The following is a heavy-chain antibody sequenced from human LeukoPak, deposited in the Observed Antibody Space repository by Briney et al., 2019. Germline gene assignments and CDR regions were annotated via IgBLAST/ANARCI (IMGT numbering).Heavy chain of an antibody. CDR3: ARDPARITMVRGALYGMDV. CDR2: INSDGSST. CDR1: GFTFSSYW. Sequence: GGSLRLSCAASGFTFSSYWMHWVRHAPGKGLVWVSRINSDGSSTSYADSVKGRFTISRDNAKNTLYLQMNSLRAEDTAVYYCARDPARITMVRGALYGMDVWGQGTTVTVSS. D-gene: IGHD3-10*01. J-gene: IGHJ6*02. V-gene: IGHV3-74*01.